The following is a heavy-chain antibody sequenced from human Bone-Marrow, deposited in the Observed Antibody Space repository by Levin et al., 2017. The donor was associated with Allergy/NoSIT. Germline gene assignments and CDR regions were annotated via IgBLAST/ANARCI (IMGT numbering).Heavy chain of an antibody. CDR2: ISYDGSNI. Sequence: GGSLRLSCAASGFNFRNYAMHWVRQAPGKGLEWVTFISYDGSNIYYGDSVKGRFTVSRDNSKNTLYLQMNALRLEDTAVYYCAKARGYSGYDFGSWGQGARVAVSS. J-gene: IGHJ4*02. CDR1: GFNFRNYA. V-gene: IGHV3-30*18. D-gene: IGHD5-12*01. CDR3: AKARGYSGYDFGS.